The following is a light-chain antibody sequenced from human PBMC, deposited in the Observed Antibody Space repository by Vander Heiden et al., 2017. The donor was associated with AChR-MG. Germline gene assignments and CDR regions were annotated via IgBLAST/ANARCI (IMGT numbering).Light chain of an antibody. CDR2: DAS. V-gene: IGKV3-11*01. CDR1: QNVDDS. CDR3: HQRNTWPRT. Sequence: DIVLTQSPATLSLSPGERATLSCRTSQNVDDSLIWYQLRPGQSPKLLIYDASKRASNLPARFSGGGSGTDFTLTIASLEPEDFAVYYCHQRNTWPRTFGQGTRVE. J-gene: IGKJ1*01.